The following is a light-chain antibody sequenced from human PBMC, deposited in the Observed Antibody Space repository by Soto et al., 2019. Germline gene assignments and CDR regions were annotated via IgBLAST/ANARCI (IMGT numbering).Light chain of an antibody. J-gene: IGLJ3*02. CDR3: QSYDGGIRV. V-gene: IGLV6-57*04. Sequence: NFMLTQPHSESESPGKTVTISCTRSSGSIARNFVQWFQQRPGSAPTIVIYEDNRRPSGVPDRFSGSIDSSSASASLTISGLQTEDEADYYCQSYDGGIRVFGGGTKLTVL. CDR2: EDN. CDR1: SGSIARNF.